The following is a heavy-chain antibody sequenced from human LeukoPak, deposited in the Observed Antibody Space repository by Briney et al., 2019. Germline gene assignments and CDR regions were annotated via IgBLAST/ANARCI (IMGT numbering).Heavy chain of an antibody. CDR2: IYPGDSDT. D-gene: IGHD3-22*01. CDR1: GYSFTSYW. V-gene: IGHV5-51*01. J-gene: IGHJ3*02. CDR3: ASLNYYDSSGSYAFDI. Sequence: GESLKISCQGSGYSFTSYWIGWVRQMPGKGLEWMGIIYPGDSDTRYSPSFQGQVTISADKSISTAYLQWSSLKASDTAMYYCASLNYYDSSGSYAFDIWGQGTMVTVSS.